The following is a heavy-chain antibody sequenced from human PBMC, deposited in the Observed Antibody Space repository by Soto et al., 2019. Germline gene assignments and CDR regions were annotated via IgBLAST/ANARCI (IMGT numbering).Heavy chain of an antibody. J-gene: IGHJ5*02. CDR1: GYTFTSYA. Sequence: VASVKVSCKASGYTFTSYAMHWVRQAPGQRLEWMGWINAGNGNTKYSQKFQGRVTITRDTSASTAYMELSSLRSEDTAVYYCARDYDFWSGYYTGGLNWFDPWGQGTLVTVSS. CDR3: ARDYDFWSGYYTGGLNWFDP. CDR2: INAGNGNT. D-gene: IGHD3-3*01. V-gene: IGHV1-3*01.